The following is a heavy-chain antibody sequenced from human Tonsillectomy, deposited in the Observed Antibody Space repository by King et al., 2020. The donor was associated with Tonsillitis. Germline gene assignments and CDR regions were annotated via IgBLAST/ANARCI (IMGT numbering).Heavy chain of an antibody. CDR2: IYYSENT. D-gene: IGHD2-15*01. J-gene: IGHJ5*02. V-gene: IGHV4-31*03. Sequence: HVQLQESGPGLVKPSQTLSLTCTVSGGSISGGVYYWSWIRQHPGKGLEWIGYIYYSENTYYNPSLKSRLAISVDMSKNQFSLKLSSVTAADTAVYYCGGYEGGVFDPWGQGTLVTVSS. CDR1: GGSISGGVYY. CDR3: GGYEGGVFDP.